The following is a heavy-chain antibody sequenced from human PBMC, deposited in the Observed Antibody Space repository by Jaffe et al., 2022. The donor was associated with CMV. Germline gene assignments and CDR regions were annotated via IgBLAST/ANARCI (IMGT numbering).Heavy chain of an antibody. CDR2: ISYDGSNK. J-gene: IGHJ3*02. CDR3: AKNPQRLVNDAFDI. Sequence: QVQLVESGGGVVQPGRSLRLSCAASGFTFSSYGMHWVRQAPGKGLEWVAVISYDGSNKYYADSVKGRFTISRDNSKNTLYLQMNSLRAEDTAVYYCAKNPQRLVNDAFDIWGQGTMVTVSS. V-gene: IGHV3-30*18. CDR1: GFTFSSYG. D-gene: IGHD6-13*01.